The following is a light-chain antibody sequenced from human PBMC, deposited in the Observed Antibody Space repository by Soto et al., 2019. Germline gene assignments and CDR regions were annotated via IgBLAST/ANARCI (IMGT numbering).Light chain of an antibody. Sequence: QSALTQPASVSGSPGQSITISCAGTGGDIGAYNYVSWYQQHPGKAPKLMIYEVIRRPSGISNRFSGSKSGNTASLTISTLQAEDEADYYCSSYTTSSTWVFGGGTKLTVL. CDR2: EVI. V-gene: IGLV2-14*01. CDR1: GGDIGAYNY. J-gene: IGLJ3*02. CDR3: SSYTTSSTWV.